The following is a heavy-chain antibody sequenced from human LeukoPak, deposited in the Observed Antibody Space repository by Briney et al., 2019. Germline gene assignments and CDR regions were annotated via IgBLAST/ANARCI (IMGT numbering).Heavy chain of an antibody. CDR2: INWNGGST. CDR1: GFTFDDYG. D-gene: IGHD3-10*01. Sequence: PGGSLRLSCAASGFTFDDYGMSWVRQAPGKGLEWVSGINWNGGSTGYADSVKGRFTISRDNAKNSLYLQMNSLRAEDTALYHCARMSYYYGSGSPSSAFDIWGQGTMVTVSS. CDR3: ARMSYYYGSGSPSSAFDI. J-gene: IGHJ3*02. V-gene: IGHV3-20*01.